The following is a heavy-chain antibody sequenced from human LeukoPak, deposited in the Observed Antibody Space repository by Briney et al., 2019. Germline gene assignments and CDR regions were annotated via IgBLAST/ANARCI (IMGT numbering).Heavy chain of an antibody. J-gene: IGHJ4*02. Sequence: GGSLRLSCAASGFTFSSYSMNWVRQAPGKGLEWVSYISSSSSTIYYADSVKGRFTISRDNAKNSLYLQMNSLRAEDTAVYFCARDFLYSWSYSSFDYWGQGTLVTVSS. CDR3: ARDFLYSWSYSSFDY. CDR1: GFTFSSYS. V-gene: IGHV3-48*04. D-gene: IGHD1-26*01. CDR2: ISSSSSTI.